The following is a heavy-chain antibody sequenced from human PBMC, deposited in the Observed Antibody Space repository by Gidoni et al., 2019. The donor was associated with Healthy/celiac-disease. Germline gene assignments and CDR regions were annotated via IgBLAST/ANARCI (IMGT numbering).Heavy chain of an antibody. J-gene: IGHJ5*02. V-gene: IGHV1-2*02. CDR3: ARELMTTVTRVWFDP. CDR1: GYPFTGYY. CDR2: ITPHSGGT. Sequence: QVQLVQSGAEVKKSAADGKVSCQASGYPFTGYYLHWVRQAPGQGLEGMGWITPHSGGTNYAQKFQGRVTSTRDTSIITAYMELSRLRSDDTAVYYCARELMTTVTRVWFDPWGQGTLVTVSS. D-gene: IGHD4-17*01.